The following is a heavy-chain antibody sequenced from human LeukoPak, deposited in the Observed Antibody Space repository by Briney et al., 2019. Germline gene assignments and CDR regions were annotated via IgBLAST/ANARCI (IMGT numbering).Heavy chain of an antibody. CDR3: ASSLLWFGELPHSPFDY. Sequence: ASVKVSCKASGGTFSSYAISWVRQAPGQGLEWMGWINPNSGGTNYAQKFQGRVTMTRDTSISTAYMELSRLRSDDTAVYYCASSLLWFGELPHSPFDYWGQGTLVTVSS. J-gene: IGHJ4*02. D-gene: IGHD3-10*01. V-gene: IGHV1-2*02. CDR2: INPNSGGT. CDR1: GGTFSSYA.